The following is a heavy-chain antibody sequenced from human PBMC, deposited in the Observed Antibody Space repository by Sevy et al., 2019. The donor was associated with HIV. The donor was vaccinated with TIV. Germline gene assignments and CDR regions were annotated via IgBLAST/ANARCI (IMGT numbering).Heavy chain of an antibody. CDR3: VRGGYRIAVAGTYYYYGMDV. Sequence: ASVKVSCKASGYTFTSYDINWVRQATGQGLEWMGWMNPNSGNTGYAQKFQGRVTMTRNTSIGTAYMELSSLRSEDTAVYYCVRGGYRIAVAGTYYYYGMDVWGQGTTVTVSS. CDR2: MNPNSGNT. J-gene: IGHJ6*02. CDR1: GYTFTSYD. V-gene: IGHV1-8*01. D-gene: IGHD6-19*01.